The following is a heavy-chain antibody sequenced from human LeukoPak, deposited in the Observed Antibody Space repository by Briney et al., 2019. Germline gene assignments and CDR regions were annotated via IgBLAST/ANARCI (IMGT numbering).Heavy chain of an antibody. V-gene: IGHV4-34*01. CDR3: ARRGDHGDYKYFQH. Sequence: SETLSLTCAVYGGSFSGYYWSWIRQPPGKGLEWIGEINHSGSTNYNPSLKSRVTISVDTSKNQFSLKLSSVTAADTAVYYCARRGDHGDYKYFQHWGQGTLVTVSS. D-gene: IGHD4-17*01. J-gene: IGHJ1*01. CDR2: INHSGST. CDR1: GGSFSGYY.